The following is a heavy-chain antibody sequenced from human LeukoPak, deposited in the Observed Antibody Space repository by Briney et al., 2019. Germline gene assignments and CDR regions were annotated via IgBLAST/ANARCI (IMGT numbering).Heavy chain of an antibody. V-gene: IGHV3-48*02. CDR3: ASNYLYSGSSGIYFDY. CDR2: ISSSSSTI. J-gene: IGHJ4*02. Sequence: GGSLRLSCAASGFTFSSYSMNWVRQAPGKGLEWVSYISSSSSTIYYADSVKGRFTISRDSAKNSLYLQMNSLRDEDTAVYYCASNYLYSGSSGIYFDYWGQGTLVTVSS. D-gene: IGHD1-26*01. CDR1: GFTFSSYS.